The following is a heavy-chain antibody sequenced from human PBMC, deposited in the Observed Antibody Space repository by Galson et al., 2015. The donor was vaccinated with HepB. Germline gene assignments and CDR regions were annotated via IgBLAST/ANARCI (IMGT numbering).Heavy chain of an antibody. Sequence: SVKVSCKASGYDFSSYSITWVRQAPGRGLEWMAWISGYNDNTHYAQKVQGRVTVTTDTSTSTAYMEVRGLRSDDTAVYYCARGRYTVAIGNFDYWGQGTLVTVSS. D-gene: IGHD4-11*01. CDR1: GYDFSSYS. J-gene: IGHJ4*02. V-gene: IGHV1-18*01. CDR2: ISGYNDNT. CDR3: ARGRYTVAIGNFDY.